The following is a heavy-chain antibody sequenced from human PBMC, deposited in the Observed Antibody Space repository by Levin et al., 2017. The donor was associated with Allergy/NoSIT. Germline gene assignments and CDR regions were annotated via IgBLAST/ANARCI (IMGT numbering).Heavy chain of an antibody. V-gene: IGHV4-31*03. CDR3: ARDRELPYYYGSGSYDSYYYDYYMDV. Sequence: SETLSLTCTVSGGSISSGGYYWSWIRQHPGKGLEWIGYIYYSGSTYYNPSLKSRVTISVDTSKNQFSLKLSSVTAADTAVYYCARDRELPYYYGSGSYDSYYYDYYMDVWGKGTTVTVSS. D-gene: IGHD3-10*01. CDR1: GGSISSGGYY. J-gene: IGHJ6*03. CDR2: IYYSGST.